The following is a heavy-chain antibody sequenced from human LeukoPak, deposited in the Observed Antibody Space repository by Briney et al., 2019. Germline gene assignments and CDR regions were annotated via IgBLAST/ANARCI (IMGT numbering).Heavy chain of an antibody. Sequence: GGSLRLSCAASGITFSNYVMSWVRLAPGKGLEWVSDISVSGGSTYYADSVKGRFTISRGNSKNTLYLQMSSLRAEDTAVYYCAKGASGSYHTPYDYWGQGTLVTVSS. CDR1: GITFSNYV. CDR3: AKGASGSYHTPYDY. V-gene: IGHV3-23*01. CDR2: ISVSGGST. D-gene: IGHD1-26*01. J-gene: IGHJ4*02.